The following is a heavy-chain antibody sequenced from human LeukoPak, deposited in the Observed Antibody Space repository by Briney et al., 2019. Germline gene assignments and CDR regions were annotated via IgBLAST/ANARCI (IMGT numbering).Heavy chain of an antibody. CDR3: ARVAVSGRVFDY. CDR2: IYYTGTT. V-gene: IGHV4-39*07. CDR1: GGSITSTAYQ. D-gene: IGHD1-1*01. Sequence: SETLSLTCTVSGGSITSTAYQWGWIRQPPGKGLHWIGTIYYTGTTYYNPSLQSQITMSMDTSKNQFSLRLNSVTAADTAVYYCARVAVSGRVFDYWGQGSLVTVSS. J-gene: IGHJ4*02.